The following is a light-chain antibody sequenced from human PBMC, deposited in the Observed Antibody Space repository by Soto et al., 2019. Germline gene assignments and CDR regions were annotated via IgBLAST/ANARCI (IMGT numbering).Light chain of an antibody. CDR3: QQYDNLLIT. CDR1: QDIGED. CDR2: DAS. V-gene: IGKV1-33*01. J-gene: IGKJ5*01. Sequence: DIQMTQSPPSLSASVGDRVTITCQASQDIGEDLDWFQQRPGKAPKLLIYDASNLETGVPSRFSGSGSGTLFTLTIDSLQPDDIATYFCQQYDNLLITFGQGTRLDIK.